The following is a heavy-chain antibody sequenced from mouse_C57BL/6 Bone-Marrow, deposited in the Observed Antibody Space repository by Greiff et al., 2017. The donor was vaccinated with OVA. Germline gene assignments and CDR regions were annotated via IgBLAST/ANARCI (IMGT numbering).Heavy chain of an antibody. CDR2: ISDGGSDT. CDR1: GFTFSSYA. CDR3: ERAYYSIPSFDY. V-gene: IGHV5-4*03. J-gene: IGHJ2*01. Sequence: DVTLVESGGGLVKPGGSLKLSCAASGFTFSSYAMSWVRQTPEKRLEWVATISDGGSDTNYTDNVKGRVTISRDNAKNNLYLHMSHLKSEDTAMYYCERAYYSIPSFDYWGQGTTLTVS. D-gene: IGHD2-5*01.